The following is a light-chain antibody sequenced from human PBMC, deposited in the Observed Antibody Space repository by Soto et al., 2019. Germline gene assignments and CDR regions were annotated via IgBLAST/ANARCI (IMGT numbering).Light chain of an antibody. CDR1: SSDVGAYNY. CDR2: DVS. Sequence: QPVLTQPVSGSGSPGHALTISCTGTSSDVGAYNYGSWYQQLPGKAPKLMIYDVSNRPSGVSNRFSGSKSGNTASLTISGLQAEDETDYYCFSYTSSSSYVFGTGTKVTVL. V-gene: IGLV2-14*03. J-gene: IGLJ1*01. CDR3: FSYTSSSSYV.